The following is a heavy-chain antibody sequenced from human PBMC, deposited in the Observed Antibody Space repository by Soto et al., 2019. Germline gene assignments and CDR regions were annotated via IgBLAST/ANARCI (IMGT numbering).Heavy chain of an antibody. D-gene: IGHD3-3*01. CDR2: INGRGGIT. CDR1: GFTFSSYA. CDR3: ARWGYYDFWSGPPFDY. J-gene: IGHJ4*02. Sequence: EVQLLESGGGLVQPGGSLRLSCTASGFTFSSYAMSWVRQAPGKGLEWVSVINGRGGITKYADSVKGRFSISRDNSNNRLYLEMKSLRAEDTAVYYCARWGYYDFWSGPPFDYWGQGTLVTVSS. V-gene: IGHV3-23*01.